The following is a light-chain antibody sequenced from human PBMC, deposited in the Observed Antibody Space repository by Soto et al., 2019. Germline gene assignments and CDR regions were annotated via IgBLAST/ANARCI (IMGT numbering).Light chain of an antibody. CDR1: SSDVGGYNY. J-gene: IGLJ2*01. CDR2: DVN. CDR3: SSHSSSSTLVV. Sequence: SALSQPASMSGSPGQSITISCTGTSSDVGGYNYVSWYRQYPGKAPKLIIYDVNNRPSEVSNRFSGSKSGNTASLTISGLQVEDEADYYCSSHSSSSTLVVFGGGTKLTVL. V-gene: IGLV2-14*03.